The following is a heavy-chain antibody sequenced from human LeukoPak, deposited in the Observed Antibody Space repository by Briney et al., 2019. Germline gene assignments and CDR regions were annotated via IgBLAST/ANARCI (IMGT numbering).Heavy chain of an antibody. CDR2: IIPIFGTA. CDR3: ARDRPGGYDFWSGYPYYYYMDV. D-gene: IGHD3-3*01. V-gene: IGHV1-69*06. J-gene: IGHJ6*03. Sequence: GASVKVSCQASGYTFTGYYMYWVRQAPGQGLEWMGGIIPIFGTANYAQKFQGRVTITADKSTSTAYMELSSLRSEDTAVYYCARDRPGGYDFWSGYPYYYYMDVWGKGTTVTVSS. CDR1: GYTFTGYY.